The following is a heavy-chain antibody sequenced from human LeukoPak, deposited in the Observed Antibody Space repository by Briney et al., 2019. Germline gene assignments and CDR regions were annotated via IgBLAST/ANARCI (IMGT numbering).Heavy chain of an antibody. V-gene: IGHV4-59*01. CDR1: GGSISSYY. CDR3: ARAGGGYCSSTSCYLELTHYYYYYMDV. D-gene: IGHD2-2*01. J-gene: IGHJ6*03. Sequence: PSETLSLTCAVSGGSISSYYWSWIRQPPGKGLEWIGYIYYSGSTNYNPSLKSRVTISVDTSKNQFSLKLSSVTAADTAVYYCARAGGGYCSSTSCYLELTHYYYYYMDVWGKGSTVTVSS. CDR2: IYYSGST.